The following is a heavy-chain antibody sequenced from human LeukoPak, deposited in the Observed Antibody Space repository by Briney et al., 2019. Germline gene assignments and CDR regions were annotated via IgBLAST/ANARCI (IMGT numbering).Heavy chain of an antibody. CDR3: ARDGGDYYDSSGYPFHH. J-gene: IGHJ1*01. V-gene: IGHV3-30-3*01. CDR2: ISFDGSNK. D-gene: IGHD3-22*01. Sequence: PGRSLRLSCAASGFTFSSYTIHWVRQAPGKGLERVAVISFDGSNKYYADSVKGRFTISRDNAKKSLYLQMNSLRAGDTAVYYCARDGGDYYDSSGYPFHHWGQGTLVTVSS. CDR1: GFTFSSYT.